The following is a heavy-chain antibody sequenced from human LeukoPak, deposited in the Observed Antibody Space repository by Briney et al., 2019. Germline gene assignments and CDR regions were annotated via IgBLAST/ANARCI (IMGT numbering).Heavy chain of an antibody. V-gene: IGHV3-73*01. CDR2: IRSKADTYAT. D-gene: IGHD2-15*01. J-gene: IGHJ4*02. CDR3: SRRAEVARQSNDY. Sequence: AGGSLRLPCAASGFSFSDSTIHWFRQASGKGLEWVGRIRSKADTYATFYAASVKGRFTVSRDDSANTAYLQMNSLHAEDTAVYYCSRRAEVARQSNDYRGQGTLVTVSA. CDR1: GFSFSDST.